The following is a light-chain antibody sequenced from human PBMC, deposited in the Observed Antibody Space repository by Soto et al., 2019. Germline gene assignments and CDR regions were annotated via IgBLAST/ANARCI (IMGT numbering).Light chain of an antibody. CDR2: DVT. CDR3: SSYTSSSTVV. V-gene: IGLV2-14*03. J-gene: IGLJ7*01. CDR1: SSDVGSYNY. Sequence: QSALTQRASVSGSPGQSVTIACTGTSSDVGSYNYVSWYQQHTGKAPKLMIYDVTNRPSGVSSRFSGSKSGNTASLTISGLQAEDEADYYCSSYTSSSTVVFGGGTQLTVL.